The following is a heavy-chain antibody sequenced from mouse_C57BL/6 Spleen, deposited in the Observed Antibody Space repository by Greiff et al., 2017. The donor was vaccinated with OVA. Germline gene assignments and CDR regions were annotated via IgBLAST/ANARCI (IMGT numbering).Heavy chain of an antibody. V-gene: IGHV7-3*01. CDR3: ARYGYDVGSYAMDY. D-gene: IGHD2-2*01. CDR2: IRNKANGYTT. CDR1: GFTFTDYY. Sequence: EVQVVESGGGLVQPGGSLSLSCAASGFTFTDYYMSWVRQPPGKALEWLGFIRNKANGYTTEYSASVKGRFTISRDNYQSILYLQMNALGAEDSATYYCARYGYDVGSYAMDYWGQGTSVTVSS. J-gene: IGHJ4*01.